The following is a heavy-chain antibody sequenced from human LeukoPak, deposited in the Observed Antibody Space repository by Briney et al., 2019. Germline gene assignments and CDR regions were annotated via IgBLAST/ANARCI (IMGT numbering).Heavy chain of an antibody. CDR1: GGTFSSYA. CDR3: ATAIVVVPAALVRSYYMDV. CDR2: IIPIFGTA. D-gene: IGHD2-2*01. J-gene: IGHJ6*03. V-gene: IGHV1-69*05. Sequence: SVRVSCKASGGTFSSYAISWVRQAPGQGLEWMGRIIPIFGTANYAQKFQGRVTITTDESTSTAYMELSSLRSEDTAVYYCATAIVVVPAALVRSYYMDVWGKGTTVTVSS.